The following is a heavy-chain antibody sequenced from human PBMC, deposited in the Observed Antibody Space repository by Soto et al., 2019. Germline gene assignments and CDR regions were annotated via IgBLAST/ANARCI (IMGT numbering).Heavy chain of an antibody. CDR1: GGTFSSYT. D-gene: IGHD4-17*01. V-gene: IGHV1-69*02. CDR2: IIPILGIA. J-gene: IGHJ6*03. Sequence: QVQLVQSGAEVKKPGSSVKVSCKASGGTFSSYTISWVRQAPGQGLEWMGRIIPILGIANYAQKFQGRVTITADKYTSTAYMELSSLRSEDTAVYYCARSPTVTTSGKANYYYYMDVWGKGTTVTVSS. CDR3: ARSPTVTTSGKANYYYYMDV.